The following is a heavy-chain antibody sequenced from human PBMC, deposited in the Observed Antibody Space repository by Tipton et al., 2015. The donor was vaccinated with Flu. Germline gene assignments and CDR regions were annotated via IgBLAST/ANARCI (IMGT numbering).Heavy chain of an antibody. D-gene: IGHD3-3*01. Sequence: SLRLSCAASGFTFSSYWMHWVRQAPGKGLVWVSRISSDGSSTDYADSVKGRFTISRDNAKNSLYLQVNSLRVEDTAEYYCARDHPPSITVLGEITDYFGMDVWGQGTTVTVSS. CDR3: ARDHPPSITVLGEITDYFGMDV. CDR2: ISSDGSST. J-gene: IGHJ6*02. V-gene: IGHV3-74*01. CDR1: GFTFSSYW.